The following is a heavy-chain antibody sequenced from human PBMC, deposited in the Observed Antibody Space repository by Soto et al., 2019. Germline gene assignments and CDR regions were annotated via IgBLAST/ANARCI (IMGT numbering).Heavy chain of an antibody. V-gene: IGHV1-69*13. CDR3: ARDHRSTGYYYYGMDV. CDR2: IIPIFGTA. Sequence: ASVKVSCKASGGTFSSYAISWVRQAPGQGLEWMGGIIPIFGTANYAQKFQGRVTITADESTSTAYMELSSLRSEDTAAYYCARDHRSTGYYYYGMDVWGQGTTVTVSS. CDR1: GGTFSSYA. J-gene: IGHJ6*02. D-gene: IGHD1-1*01.